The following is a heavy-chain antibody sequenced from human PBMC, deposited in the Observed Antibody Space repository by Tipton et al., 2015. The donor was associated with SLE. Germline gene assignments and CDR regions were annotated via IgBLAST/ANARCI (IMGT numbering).Heavy chain of an antibody. CDR3: ARWGCSGGSCYSRRAFDV. CDR1: GFTFDDYA. J-gene: IGHJ3*01. CDR2: ISWNSGRV. Sequence: SLRLSCAASGFTFDDYAMHWVRQAPGKGLKWVSGISWNSGRVVYADSVRGRFTISRDNVKNSLSLQMNSLRPEDTALYFCARWGCSGGSCYSRRAFDVWGQGTMVTVSS. D-gene: IGHD2-15*01. V-gene: IGHV3-9*01.